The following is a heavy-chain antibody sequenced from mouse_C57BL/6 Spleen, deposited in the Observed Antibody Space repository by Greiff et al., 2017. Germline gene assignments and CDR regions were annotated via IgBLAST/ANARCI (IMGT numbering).Heavy chain of an antibody. D-gene: IGHD2-4*01. CDR2: IYPGSGST. V-gene: IGHV1-55*01. J-gene: IGHJ3*01. CDR3: ASEGYYDYDGGFAY. Sequence: QVQLQQPGAELVKPGASVKMSCKASGYTFTSYWITWVKQRPGQGLEWIGDIYPGSGSTNYNEKFKSKATLTVDTASSTAYMQHSSLTSEDSAVYYCASEGYYDYDGGFAYWGTGTLVTVSA. CDR1: GYTFTSYW.